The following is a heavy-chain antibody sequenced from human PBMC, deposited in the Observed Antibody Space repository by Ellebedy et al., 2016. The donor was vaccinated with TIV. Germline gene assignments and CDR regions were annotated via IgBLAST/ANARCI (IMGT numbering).Heavy chain of an antibody. CDR3: ARHDDYYDSSGYYGAVDY. J-gene: IGHJ4*02. Sequence: KVSCKGSGYSFTSYWIGWVRQMPGKGLEWMGIIYPGDSDTRYSPSFQGQVTISADKSISTAYLQWSSLKASDTAMYYRARHDDYYDSSGYYGAVDYWGQGTLVTVSS. V-gene: IGHV5-51*01. D-gene: IGHD3-22*01. CDR2: IYPGDSDT. CDR1: GYSFTSYW.